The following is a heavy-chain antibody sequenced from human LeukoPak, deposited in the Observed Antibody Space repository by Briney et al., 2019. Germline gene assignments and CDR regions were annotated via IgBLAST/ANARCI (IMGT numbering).Heavy chain of an antibody. CDR1: GYTFTGYY. V-gene: IGHV1-2*02. Sequence: ASVKVSCKASGYTFTGYYMHWVRQAPGQGLEWMGWINPSSGGTNYAQKFQGRVTKTRDTSISTAYMELSRLRSDDTAIYYCARDVGEYCSSVSCYASDYWGQGTLVTVSS. J-gene: IGHJ4*02. D-gene: IGHD2-2*01. CDR2: INPSSGGT. CDR3: ARDVGEYCSSVSCYASDY.